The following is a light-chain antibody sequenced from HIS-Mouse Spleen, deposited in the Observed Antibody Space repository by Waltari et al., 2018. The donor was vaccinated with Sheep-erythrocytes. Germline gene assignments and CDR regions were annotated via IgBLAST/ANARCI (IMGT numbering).Light chain of an antibody. Sequence: QSALTQPRSVSGSPGQSVPISCPGTSSDVGGYHSVTWYQQPPGKAPNLMIYDVSKRPSGVPDRFSGSKSGNTASLTISGLQAEDEADYYCCSYAGSYNHVFATGTKVTVL. CDR1: SSDVGGYHS. J-gene: IGLJ1*01. CDR2: DVS. CDR3: CSYAGSYNHV. V-gene: IGLV2-11*01.